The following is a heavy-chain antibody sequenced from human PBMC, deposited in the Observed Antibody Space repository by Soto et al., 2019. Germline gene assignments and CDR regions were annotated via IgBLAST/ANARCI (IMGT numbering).Heavy chain of an antibody. Sequence: EVQLVESGGGSVQPGGSLRLSCAASGFTFSTYSMNWVRQAPGEGLEWLSYITGSSSTMDNVDSVKGRFTISRDNAKNSLYLQMNSLRVEDTAVYYCASSNGCLDHWGQGILVTVSS. D-gene: IGHD3-22*01. CDR1: GFTFSTYS. J-gene: IGHJ4*02. V-gene: IGHV3-48*01. CDR2: ITGSSSTM. CDR3: ASSNGCLDH.